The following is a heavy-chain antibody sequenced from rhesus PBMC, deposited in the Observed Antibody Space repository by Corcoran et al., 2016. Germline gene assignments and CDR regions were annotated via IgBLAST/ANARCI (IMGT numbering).Heavy chain of an antibody. D-gene: IGHD3-3*01. CDR2: ILANSRTT. V-gene: IGHV4-80*01. J-gene: IGHJ5-1*01. CDR3: TTHLAWSHLNF. Sequence: QVQLQASGPGLVKPSETLSLTCDISGGYVSDDWWRWIRQSPEKGLEWIGEILANSRTTNYNPTLKGRVTISKDAPKTRFALKLASVTAADTAVYDCTTHLAWSHLNFWGRGVLVTVSS. CDR1: GGYVSDDW.